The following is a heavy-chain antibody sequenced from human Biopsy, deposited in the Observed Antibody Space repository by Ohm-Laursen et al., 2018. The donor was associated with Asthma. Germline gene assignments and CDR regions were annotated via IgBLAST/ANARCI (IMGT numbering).Heavy chain of an antibody. V-gene: IGHV3-30*06. Sequence: SLRLSCAAPEFTVSSNYMHWVRQAPGKGLEWVGVISKDASTQDYADSVKGRFTMARDNSKNTLDLQMNSLREEDTAVYYCVRDGTDDAFDIWGQGTVVSVSS. D-gene: IGHD1-1*01. CDR1: EFTVSSNY. J-gene: IGHJ3*02. CDR3: VRDGTDDAFDI. CDR2: ISKDASTQ.